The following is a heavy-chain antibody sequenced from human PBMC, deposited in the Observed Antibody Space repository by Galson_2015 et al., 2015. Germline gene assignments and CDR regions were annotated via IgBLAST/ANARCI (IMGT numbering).Heavy chain of an antibody. CDR2: IYYSGST. J-gene: IGHJ5*02. D-gene: IGHD6-13*01. V-gene: IGHV4-39*01. CDR1: GGSISSSSYY. CDR3: ASSQSSLGYSSSWYWFDP. Sequence: SETLSLTCTVSGGSISSSSYYWGWIRQPPGKGLEWIGSIYYSGSTYYNPSLKSRVTISVDTSKNQFSLKLSSVTAADTAVYCCASSQSSLGYSSSWYWFDPWGQGTLVTVSS.